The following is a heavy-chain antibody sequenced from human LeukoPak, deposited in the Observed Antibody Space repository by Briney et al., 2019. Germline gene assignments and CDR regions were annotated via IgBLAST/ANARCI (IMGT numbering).Heavy chain of an antibody. CDR2: INTDIGGT. CDR3: ARNWEL. V-gene: IGHV1-2*02. CDR1: GDIFSTYY. D-gene: IGHD3-10*01. J-gene: IGHJ4*02. Sequence: ASVKVSCKVSGDIFSTYYIQWVRQAPGAGLEWVGWINTDIGGTHSAPKFQGRVSMTTDKSISTADLELTRLTSDDTAMYYCARNWELWGQGTLVTVSS.